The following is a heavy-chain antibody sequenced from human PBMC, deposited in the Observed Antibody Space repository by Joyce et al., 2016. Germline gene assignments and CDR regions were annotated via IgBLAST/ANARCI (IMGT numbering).Heavy chain of an antibody. CDR1: GIIFSSKE. J-gene: IGHJ4*02. CDR2: INSDDSRI. CDR3: TTPSCAN. D-gene: IGHD2-2*01. Sequence: EVHLVESGGGLVQPGGSLRLSCAVSGIIFSSKEMNWVRQAPGKGLEWISSINSDDSRIHYADSVRGRFTISRDNARNSLYLEMNYLRVEDTAIYYCTTPSCANWGQGSLVTVSS. V-gene: IGHV3-48*03.